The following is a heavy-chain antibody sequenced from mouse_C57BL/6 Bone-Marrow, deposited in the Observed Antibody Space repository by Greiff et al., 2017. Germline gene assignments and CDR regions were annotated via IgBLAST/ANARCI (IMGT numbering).Heavy chain of an antibody. Sequence: QLQQSGPELVKPGASVKISCKASGYSFTVYNMNWVKQSNGKSLEWIGVINPNYGTTSYNKKFKGKATLTVDQSSSTAYMQLNSLTSEDSAVYYCARGSLGQGYYFDYWGQGTTLTVSS. CDR3: ARGSLGQGYYFDY. CDR2: INPNYGTT. CDR1: GYSFTVYN. D-gene: IGHD4-1*01. J-gene: IGHJ2*01. V-gene: IGHV1-39*01.